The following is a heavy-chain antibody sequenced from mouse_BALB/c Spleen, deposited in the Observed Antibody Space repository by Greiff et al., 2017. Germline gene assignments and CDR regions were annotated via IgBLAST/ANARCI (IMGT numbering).Heavy chain of an antibody. V-gene: IGHV1S22*01. CDR1: GYTFTSYW. Sequence: LQQPGSELVRPGASVKLSCKASGYTFTSYWMHWVKQRPGQGLEWIGNIYPGSGSTNYDEKFKSKATLTVDTSSSTAYMQLSSLTSEDSAVYYCSREGIYYDYDGGGFDYWGQGTTLTVSS. D-gene: IGHD2-4*01. J-gene: IGHJ2*01. CDR3: SREGIYYDYDGGGFDY. CDR2: IYPGSGST.